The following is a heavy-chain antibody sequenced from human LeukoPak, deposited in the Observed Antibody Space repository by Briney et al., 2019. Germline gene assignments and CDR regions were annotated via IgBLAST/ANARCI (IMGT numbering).Heavy chain of an antibody. D-gene: IGHD6-13*01. CDR3: ARDTPPYYSSSFYPIHYYYYMDV. V-gene: IGHV4-4*07. Sequence: SETLSLTCTVSGGSISSYYWSWIRPPAGKGLEWIGRIYASGSTNYNPSLKSRVTMSVDTSKNQFSLKLSSVTAADTAVYYCARDTPPYYSSSFYPIHYYYYMDVWGKGTTVTVSS. J-gene: IGHJ6*03. CDR1: GGSISSYY. CDR2: IYASGST.